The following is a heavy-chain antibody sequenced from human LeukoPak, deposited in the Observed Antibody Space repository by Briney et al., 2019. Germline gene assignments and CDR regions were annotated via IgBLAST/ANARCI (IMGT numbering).Heavy chain of an antibody. V-gene: IGHV1-46*01. J-gene: IGHJ5*02. Sequence: GASVKVSCKASGYTFTSYYMHWVRQAPGQGLEWMGIINPSGGSTSYAQKFQGRVTITADKSTSTAYMELSSLRSEDTAVYYCARSVPQEVFDPWGQGTLVTVSS. CDR1: GYTFTSYY. CDR2: INPSGGST. CDR3: ARSVPQEVFDP. D-gene: IGHD2-2*01.